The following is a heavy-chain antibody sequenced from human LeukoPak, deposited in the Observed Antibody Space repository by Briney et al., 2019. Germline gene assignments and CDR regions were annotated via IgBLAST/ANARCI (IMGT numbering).Heavy chain of an antibody. CDR3: AKQQWLVRGAFDY. CDR2: ISGSGGST. D-gene: IGHD6-19*01. J-gene: IGHJ4*02. CDR1: GFTFSSYA. Sequence: PGGSLRLSCVASGFTFSSYAMSWVRQAPGKGLEWVSAISGSGGSTYYADSVKGRFTISRDNSKNTLYLQMNSLRAEDTAVYYCAKQQWLVRGAFDYWGQGTLVTVSS. V-gene: IGHV3-23*01.